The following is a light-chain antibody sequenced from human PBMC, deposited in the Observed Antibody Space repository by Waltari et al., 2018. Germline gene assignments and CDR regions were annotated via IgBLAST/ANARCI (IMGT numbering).Light chain of an antibody. CDR1: QRFSSN. CDR3: QQYHNWPAWT. V-gene: IGKV3-15*01. Sequence: EIGMTQSPATLSVAPGERANLSCRASQRFSSNLGWDPQKRGQSPRLLIYGALPRATGIPARFSGSGSGTAFPLTISSMQSEDFAVSYCQQYHNWPAWTFGQGTKVEI. CDR2: GAL. J-gene: IGKJ1*01.